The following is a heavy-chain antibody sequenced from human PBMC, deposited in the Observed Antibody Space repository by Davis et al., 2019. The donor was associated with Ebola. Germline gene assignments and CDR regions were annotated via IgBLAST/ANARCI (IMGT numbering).Heavy chain of an antibody. D-gene: IGHD2-2*01. CDR2: INQRGDS. Sequence: PSETLSLTCAVYGGSFSDYYWSWVRQSPGEGLEWIGEINQRGDSDYNPSLRSRATLLVDRSKLQFSLRLASVTAADTAVYYCASLHQIRGKACFDLWGQGDLVVVSS. J-gene: IGHJ5*02. V-gene: IGHV4-34*01. CDR1: GGSFSDYY. CDR3: ASLHQIRGKACFDL.